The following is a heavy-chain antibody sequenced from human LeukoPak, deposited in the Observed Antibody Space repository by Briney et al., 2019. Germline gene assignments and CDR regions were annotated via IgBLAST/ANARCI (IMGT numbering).Heavy chain of an antibody. V-gene: IGHV5-51*01. D-gene: IGHD2-2*01. CDR1: GYSFTSYW. J-gene: IGHJ6*03. CDR3: ARGEGSTSPYYYYYMDV. CDR2: IYPGDSDT. Sequence: GESLKISCKGSGYSFTSYWIGWVRQMPGKGLEWMGIIYPGDSDTRYSPSFQGQVTISADKSISTAYLQWSSLKASDTAMYYCARGEGSTSPYYYYYMDVWGKGTKVTVSS.